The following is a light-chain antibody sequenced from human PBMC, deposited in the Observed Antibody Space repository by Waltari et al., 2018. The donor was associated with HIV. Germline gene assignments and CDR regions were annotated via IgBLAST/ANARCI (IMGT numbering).Light chain of an antibody. CDR3: CSYAGNYTFV. J-gene: IGLJ2*01. CDR2: DVS. CDR1: SSAVGGYNY. Sequence: QSALTQPRSVSGSPGQSVTISCTGTSSAVGGYNYVSWYQQHPGKAPKFIIYDVSKRPSGVPDRFSGSKSGNTASLTISGLQAEDEADYYCCSYAGNYTFVFGGGTKLTVL. V-gene: IGLV2-11*01.